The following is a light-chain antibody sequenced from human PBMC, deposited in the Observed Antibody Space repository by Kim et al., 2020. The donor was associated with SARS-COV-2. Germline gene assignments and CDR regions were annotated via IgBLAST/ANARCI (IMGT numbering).Light chain of an antibody. J-gene: IGLJ2*01. CDR3: SSYAGSNNVV. CDR2: GVS. CDR1: SSDVGSYNF. Sequence: GQSVTYSRTGTSSDVGSYNFVSWYQRPPGKAPKVMIYGVSKRPSGVPDRFSGSKSGNTASLTVSGLQAEDEADYYCSSYAGSNNVVFGGGTQLTVL. V-gene: IGLV2-8*01.